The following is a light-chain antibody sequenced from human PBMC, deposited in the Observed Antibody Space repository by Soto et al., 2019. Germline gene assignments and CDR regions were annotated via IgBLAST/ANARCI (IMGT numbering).Light chain of an antibody. CDR3: QQYGSSPRFT. V-gene: IGKV3-20*01. CDR2: GAS. J-gene: IGKJ3*01. Sequence: EIVLTQSPGTLSLSPGERATLSCRASQSVSSSYLAWYQQKPGQAPRLLIYGASSRATGIPDRFSGSGSGTDCTLTISRLEPEDFAVYYCQQYGSSPRFTVGPGTKVDIK. CDR1: QSVSSSY.